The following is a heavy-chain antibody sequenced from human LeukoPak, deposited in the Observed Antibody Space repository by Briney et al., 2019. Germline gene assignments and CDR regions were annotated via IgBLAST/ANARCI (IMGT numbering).Heavy chain of an antibody. CDR3: ATTYYDYVWGSYRHFDY. CDR1: GFTFSSYS. Sequence: GGSLRLSCAASGFTFSSYSMNWVRQAPGKGLEWVANIKQDGSEKYYVDSVKGRFTISRDNAKNSLYLQMNSLRAEDTAVYYCATTYYDYVWGSYRHFDYWGQGTLVTVSS. J-gene: IGHJ4*02. CDR2: IKQDGSEK. D-gene: IGHD3-16*02. V-gene: IGHV3-7*01.